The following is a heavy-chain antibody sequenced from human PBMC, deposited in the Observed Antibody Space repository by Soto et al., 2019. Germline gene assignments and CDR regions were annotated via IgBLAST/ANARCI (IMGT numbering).Heavy chain of an antibody. V-gene: IGHV4-34*01. CDR3: ARGILPRWFDP. CDR1: GGSFSGYY. J-gene: IGHJ5*02. CDR2: INHSGST. Sequence: PSETLSLTCAVYGGSFSGYYWSWIRQPPGKGLEWIGEINHSGSTNYNPSLKSRVTISVDTSKNQFSLKLSSVTAADTAVYYCARGILPRWFDPWGQGTLVTVSS.